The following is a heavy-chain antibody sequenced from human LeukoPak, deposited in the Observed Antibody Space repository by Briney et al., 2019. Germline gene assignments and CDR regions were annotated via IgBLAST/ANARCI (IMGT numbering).Heavy chain of an antibody. Sequence: SETLSLTCTVSGGSISSYYWSWIRQPPGKGLEWIGYIYYSGSTNYNPSLKSRVTISVDTSKNQFSLKLSSVTAADTAVYYCARPAVAIVGMDVWGQGTTVTVSS. V-gene: IGHV4-59*08. J-gene: IGHJ6*02. D-gene: IGHD6-19*01. CDR3: ARPAVAIVGMDV. CDR1: GGSISSYY. CDR2: IYYSGST.